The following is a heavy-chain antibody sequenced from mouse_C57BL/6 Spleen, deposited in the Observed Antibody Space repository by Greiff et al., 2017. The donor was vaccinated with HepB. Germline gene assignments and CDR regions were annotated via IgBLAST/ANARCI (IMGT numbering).Heavy chain of an antibody. V-gene: IGHV7-3*01. CDR1: GFTFTDYY. Sequence: EVQLVESGGGLVQPGGSLSLSCAASGFTFTDYYMSWVRQPPGKALEWLGFIRNKANGYTTEYSASVKGRFTISRDNSQSILYLQMNALRAEDSATYYCASPQFITTVVGAMDYWGQGTSVTVSS. CDR2: IRNKANGYTT. J-gene: IGHJ4*01. CDR3: ASPQFITTVVGAMDY. D-gene: IGHD1-1*01.